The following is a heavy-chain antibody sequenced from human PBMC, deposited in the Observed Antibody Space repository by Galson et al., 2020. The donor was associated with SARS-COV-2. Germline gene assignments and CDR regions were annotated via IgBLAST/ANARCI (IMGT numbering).Heavy chain of an antibody. CDR2: IIPMFGST. CDR3: AREWYKDGWTEAFDV. Sequence: SVKVSCKTSGDTFSNHGIAWVRQAPGQGPEWVGGIIPMFGSTRYAQKFEARVIIMADASTNTVYMEMSNLRSEDTGIYYCAREWYKDGWTEAFDVWGQGTVVTVSS. CDR1: GDTFSNHG. V-gene: IGHV1-69*13. J-gene: IGHJ3*01. D-gene: IGHD1-1*01.